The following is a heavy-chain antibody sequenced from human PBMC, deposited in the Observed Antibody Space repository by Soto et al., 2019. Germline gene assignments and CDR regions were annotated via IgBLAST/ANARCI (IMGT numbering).Heavy chain of an antibody. J-gene: IGHJ4*02. D-gene: IGHD1-7*01. CDR1: VFSLITRVVG. Sequence: QSTLKEAGPTLVEPTQTLTLPCTFSVFSLITRVVGVGLIRQPPGQALECLALIYWDDDKRYNPALNSRLTLPKNTSKNLLVLILTDLDSLDTSTYYCAQRRGGYNCNYGDFDYWGQGTLVTVSS. CDR3: AQRRGGYNCNYGDFDY. V-gene: IGHV2-5*02. CDR2: IYWDDDK.